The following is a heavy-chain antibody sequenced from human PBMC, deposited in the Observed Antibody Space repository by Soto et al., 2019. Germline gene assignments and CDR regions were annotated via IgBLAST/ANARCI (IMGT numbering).Heavy chain of an antibody. V-gene: IGHV4-59*01. CDR2: IYSSGST. CDR3: ARGKRDSTSCLDV. J-gene: IGHJ6*02. CDR1: TGSINGYY. D-gene: IGHD2-2*01. Sequence: SETLSLTCRVSTGSINGYYWNWSRQSPGKGLEWIAFIYSSGSTNYNPSLKSRATISVDRSKNQVSLKLTSVTAADTAVYYCARGKRDSTSCLDVWGQGTTVTVSS.